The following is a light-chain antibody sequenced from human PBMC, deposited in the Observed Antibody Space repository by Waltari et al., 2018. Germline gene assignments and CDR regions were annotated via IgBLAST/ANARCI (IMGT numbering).Light chain of an antibody. CDR1: SSDVGNYNL. CDR2: DDN. CDR3: CSYAGSYTWV. V-gene: IGLV2-23*01. J-gene: IGLJ3*02. Sequence: QSALTQPASVSGSPGQSITISCTGTSSDVGNYNLVSWYQQYPGKAPKVLIYDDNRRPSVVSYRFSGSKSGNTASLTISGVQAEDEADYYCCSYAGSYTWVFGGGTKLTVL.